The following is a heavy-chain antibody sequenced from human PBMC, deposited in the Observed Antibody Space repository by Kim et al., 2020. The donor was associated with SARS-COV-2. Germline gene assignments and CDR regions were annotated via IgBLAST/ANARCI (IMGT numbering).Heavy chain of an antibody. J-gene: IGHJ3*01. CDR1: GFTFGNYW. CDR3: ARDANSHDV. Sequence: GGSLRLSCAASGFTFGNYWMNWVRQAPGKGLEWVANIKHDGSEKFYVDSVKGRFSISRDNAKNSLYLQMNSLRADGTALYYCARDANSHDVWGQGTMVTV. V-gene: IGHV3-7*03. CDR2: IKHDGSEK.